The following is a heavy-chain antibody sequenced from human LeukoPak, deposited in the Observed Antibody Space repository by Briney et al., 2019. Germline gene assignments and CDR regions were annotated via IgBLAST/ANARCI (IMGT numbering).Heavy chain of an antibody. CDR1: GFTFSGYA. Sequence: GGSLRLSCAASGFTFSGYAMSWVRQAPGKGPEWVSSISGGGGDTYYADSVKGRFTVSRDNSKKTLYLQMSSLRAEDTALFYCAKYYAPGRWFFDSWGQGTPVTVSS. V-gene: IGHV3-23*01. CDR3: AKYYAPGRWFFDS. CDR2: ISGGGGDT. D-gene: IGHD3-10*01. J-gene: IGHJ4*02.